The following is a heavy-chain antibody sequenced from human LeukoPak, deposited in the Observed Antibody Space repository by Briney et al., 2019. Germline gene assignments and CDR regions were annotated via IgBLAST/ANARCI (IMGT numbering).Heavy chain of an antibody. CDR3: ARDPGSYYYDSSGYYPDGNWFDP. D-gene: IGHD3-22*01. Sequence: ASVKVSCKASGYTFTSYGISWARQAPGQGLEWMGWISAYNGNTNYAQKLQGRVTMTTDTSTSTAYMELRSLRSDDTAVYYCARDPGSYYYDSSGYYPDGNWFDPWGQGTLVTVSS. V-gene: IGHV1-18*01. CDR1: GYTFTSYG. J-gene: IGHJ5*02. CDR2: ISAYNGNT.